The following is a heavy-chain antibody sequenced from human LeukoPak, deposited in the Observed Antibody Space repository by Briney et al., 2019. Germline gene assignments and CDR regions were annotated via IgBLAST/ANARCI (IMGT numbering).Heavy chain of an antibody. CDR3: SGIQLWADDAFDI. D-gene: IGHD5-18*01. Sequence: PPQTLSLTCTVSGGSISSGSYYWSWIRQPAGKGLEWIGRIYTSGSTNYNPSLKSRVTISVDTSKNQFSLKLSSVTAADTAVYYCSGIQLWADDAFDIWGQGTMVTVSS. CDR2: IYTSGST. J-gene: IGHJ3*02. CDR1: GGSISSGSYY. V-gene: IGHV4-61*02.